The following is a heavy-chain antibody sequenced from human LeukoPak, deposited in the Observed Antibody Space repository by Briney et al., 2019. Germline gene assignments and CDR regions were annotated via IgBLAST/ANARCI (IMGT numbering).Heavy chain of an antibody. V-gene: IGHV1-18*01. CDR3: ARGPYCSSTSCYIGARNWFDP. CDR1: GYTFTSYG. D-gene: IGHD2-2*02. J-gene: IGHJ5*02. Sequence: ASVKVSCKASGYTFTSYGISWVRQAPGQGLEWMGWISAYNGKTNYAQKLQGRVTMTTDTSTSTAYMELRSLRSDDTAVYYCARGPYCSSTSCYIGARNWFDPWGQGTLVTVSS. CDR2: ISAYNGKT.